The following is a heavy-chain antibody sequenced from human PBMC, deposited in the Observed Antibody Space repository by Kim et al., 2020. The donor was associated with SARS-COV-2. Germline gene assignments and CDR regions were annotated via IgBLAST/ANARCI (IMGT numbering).Heavy chain of an antibody. CDR2: IYSGGST. D-gene: IGHD3-3*01. J-gene: IGHJ6*02. Sequence: GGSLRLSCAASGFTVSSNYMSWVRQAPGKGLEWVSVIYSGGSTYYADSVKGRFTISRDNSKNTLYLQMNSLRAEDTAVYYCAKDRNVRIFGVVSNYYYYGMDVWGQGTTVTVSS. V-gene: IGHV3-66*01. CDR1: GFTVSSNY. CDR3: AKDRNVRIFGVVSNYYYYGMDV.